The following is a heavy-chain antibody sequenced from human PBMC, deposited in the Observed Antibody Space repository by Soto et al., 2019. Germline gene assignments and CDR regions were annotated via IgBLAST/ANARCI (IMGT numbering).Heavy chain of an antibody. J-gene: IGHJ4*02. D-gene: IGHD3-3*01. Sequence: TSETLSLTCTVSGGSISSYYWSWIRQPPGKGLEWIGYIYYSGSTNYNPSLKSRVTISVDTSKNQFSLKLSSVTAADTAVYYCARTYDFWSGYWAYYFDYWGQGTLVTVSS. CDR3: ARTYDFWSGYWAYYFDY. CDR2: IYYSGST. CDR1: GGSISSYY. V-gene: IGHV4-59*01.